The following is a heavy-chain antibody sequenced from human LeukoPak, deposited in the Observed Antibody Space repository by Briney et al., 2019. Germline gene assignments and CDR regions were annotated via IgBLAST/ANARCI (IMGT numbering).Heavy chain of an antibody. D-gene: IGHD6-13*01. J-gene: IGHJ5*02. CDR1: GFTFSSYG. CDR2: ISYDGSNK. CDR3: AKDRSQQQLFWTFDP. Sequence: GGSLRLSCAASGFTFSSYGMYWVRQAPGKGLEWVAVISYDGSNKYYADSVKGRFTISRDNSKNTLYLQMNSLRAEDTAVYYCAKDRSQQQLFWTFDPWAREPWSPSPQ. V-gene: IGHV3-30*18.